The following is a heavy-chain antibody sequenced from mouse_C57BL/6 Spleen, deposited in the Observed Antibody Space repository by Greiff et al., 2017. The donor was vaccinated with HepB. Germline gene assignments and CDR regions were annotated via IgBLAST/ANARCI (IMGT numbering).Heavy chain of an antibody. J-gene: IGHJ3*01. CDR1: GFSLSTSGMG. CDR2: IYWDDDK. D-gene: IGHD2-4*01. Sequence: QVTLKESGPGILQSSQTLSLTCSFSGFSLSTSGMGVSWIRQPSGKGLEWLAHIYWDDDKRYNPSLKSRLTISKDTSRNQVFLKITSVDTADTATYYCARSISYYDYDGTWFAYWGQGTLVTVSA. CDR3: ARSISYYDYDGTWFAY. V-gene: IGHV8-12*01.